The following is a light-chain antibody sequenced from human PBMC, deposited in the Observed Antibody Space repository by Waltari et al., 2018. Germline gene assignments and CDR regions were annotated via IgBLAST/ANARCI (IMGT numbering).Light chain of an antibody. CDR2: WAS. CDR3: QQYYRSRT. V-gene: IGKV4-1*01. CDR1: QSVLYNSNDKNY. J-gene: IGKJ1*01. Sequence: DIVMTQSPASLAVSLGERATISCRSSQSVLYNSNDKNYLAWYQRKPGQPPRLLIYWASTRESGVPDRFSGSGSGTDFTLTISNLQAEDVAVYYCQQYYRSRTFGQGTKVEIK.